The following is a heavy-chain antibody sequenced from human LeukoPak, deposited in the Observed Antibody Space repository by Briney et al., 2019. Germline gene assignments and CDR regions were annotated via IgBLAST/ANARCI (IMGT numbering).Heavy chain of an antibody. CDR1: DGSIRTYY. CDR2: IYYRGDI. V-gene: IGHV4-59*03. J-gene: IGHJ4*02. D-gene: IGHD3/OR15-3a*01. CDR3: ATNKDWAEAD. Sequence: SETLSLTCSVSDGSIRTYYWSWIRQSPGQGLEWIGNIYYRGDINYNPSLKSRVIISIDTSKNQFSLRVTSLTAADTAVYYCATNKDWAEADWGQGTLVIVSS.